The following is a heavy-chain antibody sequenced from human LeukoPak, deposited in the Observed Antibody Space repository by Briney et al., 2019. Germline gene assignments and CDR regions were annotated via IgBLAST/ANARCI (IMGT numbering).Heavy chain of an antibody. V-gene: IGHV1-24*01. CDR3: ATGSSGYYSPFDY. CDR2: FDPEDGET. J-gene: IGHJ4*02. Sequence: GASVKVSCKVSGYTLTELSMHWVRQAPGKRREWVGGFDPEDGETIYAQKFQGRGTMTEGTSTDTAYMELSSLRSEDTAVYYCATGSSGYYSPFDYWGQGTLVTVSS. CDR1: GYTLTELS. D-gene: IGHD3-22*01.